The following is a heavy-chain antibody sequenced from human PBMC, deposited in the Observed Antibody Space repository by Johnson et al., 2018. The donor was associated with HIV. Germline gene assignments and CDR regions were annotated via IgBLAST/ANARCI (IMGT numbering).Heavy chain of an antibody. D-gene: IGHD1-26*01. J-gene: IGHJ3*02. CDR3: AKDHIVGATLGRDAFDI. CDR1: GFTFSSYA. Sequence: VQLVESGGGLVQPGGSLRLSCAASGFTFSSYAMYWVRQAPGKGLEYVSAISSNGGSTYYANSVKGRFIISRDNSKNTLYLQMNSLRAEDTAVYYCAKDHIVGATLGRDAFDIWGQGTMVTVSS. V-gene: IGHV3-64*01. CDR2: ISSNGGST.